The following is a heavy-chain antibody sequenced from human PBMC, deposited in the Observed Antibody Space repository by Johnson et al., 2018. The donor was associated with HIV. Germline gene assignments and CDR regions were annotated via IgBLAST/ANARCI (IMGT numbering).Heavy chain of an antibody. Sequence: VQLVESGGGLVQPGGSLRLSCAASGFTFSSNWMNWVRQAPGKGLEWVANIKQDGSEKYYVDSVKGRFTISRDNAKNTLYLQMNSLRAEDTAVYYCASPIEYSSSADAFDIWGQGTMVTVSS. V-gene: IGHV3-7*02. D-gene: IGHD6-6*01. CDR2: IKQDGSEK. J-gene: IGHJ3*02. CDR3: ASPIEYSSSADAFDI. CDR1: GFTFSSNW.